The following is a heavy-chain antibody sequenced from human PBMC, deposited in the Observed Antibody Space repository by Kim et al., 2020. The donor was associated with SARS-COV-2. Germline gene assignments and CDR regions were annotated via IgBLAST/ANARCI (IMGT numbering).Heavy chain of an antibody. Sequence: SETLSLTCTVSGGSISSGGYYWSWIRQHPGKGLEWIGYIYYSGSTYYNPSLKSRVTISVDTSKNQFSLKLSSVTAADTAVYYCARTRITMIVVVTHFDYWGQGTLVTSPQ. J-gene: IGHJ4*02. D-gene: IGHD3-22*01. CDR3: ARTRITMIVVVTHFDY. CDR1: GGSISSGGYY. V-gene: IGHV4-31*03. CDR2: IYYSGST.